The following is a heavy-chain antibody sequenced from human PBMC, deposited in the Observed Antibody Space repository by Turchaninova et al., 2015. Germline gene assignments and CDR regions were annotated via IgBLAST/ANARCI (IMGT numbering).Heavy chain of an antibody. V-gene: IGHV3-7*03. CDR2: INQDGSQK. Sequence: QPGGSMRLSCVASGFSFSGYWMSWVRQDPGKGLEWVANINQDGSQKNSVDSVKGRFTISRDNAENSLYLQMNSLRAEDTAVYYCGRNMDVWGQGTTVTVSS. CDR1: GFSFSGYW. CDR3: GRNMDV. J-gene: IGHJ6*02.